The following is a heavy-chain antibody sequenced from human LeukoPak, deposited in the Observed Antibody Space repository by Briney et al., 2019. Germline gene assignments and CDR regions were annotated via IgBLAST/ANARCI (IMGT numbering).Heavy chain of an antibody. CDR2: MNPTSGKA. J-gene: IGHJ6*02. D-gene: IGHD3-22*01. Sequence: ASVKVSCKASGYTFTNYDVNWVRQATGQGLEWMGWMNPTSGKAGFAQRFQGRVSMTRNISISTAYMELSSLRSEDTAVYYCARDFFDGHGYTFYYYGMDVWGQGATVTVSS. CDR3: ARDFFDGHGYTFYYYGMDV. CDR1: GYTFTNYD. V-gene: IGHV1-8*01.